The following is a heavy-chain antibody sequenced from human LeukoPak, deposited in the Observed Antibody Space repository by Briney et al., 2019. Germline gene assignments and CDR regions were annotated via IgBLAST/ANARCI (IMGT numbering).Heavy chain of an antibody. CDR1: GVTFSSLW. CDR2: INQDGSEK. J-gene: IGHJ4*02. Sequence: GGSLRLSCAASGVTFSSLWMSWVRQAAGRGLEWVANINQDGSEKYYVDSVEGRFTISRDNAKDSLFLQMTSLRVEDTAVYYCARASRSSSSGWGRGTLVTVSS. CDR3: ARASRSSSSG. D-gene: IGHD6-6*01. V-gene: IGHV3-7*01.